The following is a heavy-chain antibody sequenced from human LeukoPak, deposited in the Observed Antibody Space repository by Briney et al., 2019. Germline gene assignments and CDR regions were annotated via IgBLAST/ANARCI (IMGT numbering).Heavy chain of an antibody. CDR1: GFTFSSYT. V-gene: IGHV3-21*01. Sequence: GGSLRLSCAASGFTFSSYTMNWVRQAPGKGLEWVSSISSSSSYIYHADSVKGRFTFSRDNAKNSLYLQMNSLRVEDTAVYFCARDPRTVRIWGQGTLVTVSS. CDR2: ISSSSSYI. J-gene: IGHJ4*02. CDR3: ARDPRTVRI. D-gene: IGHD1-1*01.